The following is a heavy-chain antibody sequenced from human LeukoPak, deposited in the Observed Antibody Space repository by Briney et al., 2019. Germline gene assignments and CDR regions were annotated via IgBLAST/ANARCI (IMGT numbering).Heavy chain of an antibody. CDR3: ARIAALVRGVIRYFDY. D-gene: IGHD3-10*01. CDR1: GYSFTSYW. J-gene: IGHJ4*02. Sequence: GESLKISCKGSGYSFTSYWIVWVRQMPGKGLEWMGIIYPGGSDARYSPSFQGQVTISADKSISTAYLQWNSLKASDTAMYYCARIAALVRGVIRYFDYWGQGTLVTVSS. CDR2: IYPGGSDA. V-gene: IGHV5-51*01.